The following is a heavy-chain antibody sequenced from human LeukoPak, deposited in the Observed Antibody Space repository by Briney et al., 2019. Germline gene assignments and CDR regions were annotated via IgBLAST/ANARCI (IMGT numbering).Heavy chain of an antibody. CDR3: ARHYLSDGILSTFDP. V-gene: IGHV4-39*01. Sequence: SDTLSLTCTVSGGSISSSPYYWGWICQPPGKGLEWIGTIYYRGSTYSNPSLNSRVTISLDTSKHQFSLRLRSVTAADTALYYCARHYLSDGILSTFDPWGEGTLVTVSS. CDR2: IYYRGST. D-gene: IGHD2-2*01. J-gene: IGHJ5*02. CDR1: GGSISSSPYY.